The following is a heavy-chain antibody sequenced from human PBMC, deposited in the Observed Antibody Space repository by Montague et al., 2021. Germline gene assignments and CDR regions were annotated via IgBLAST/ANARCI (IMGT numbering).Heavy chain of an antibody. D-gene: IGHD4-23*01. V-gene: IGHV3-23*01. CDR3: ANRPDITVVTL. J-gene: IGHJ4*02. CDR2: ISGSGGST. Sequence: SLRLSCAASGFTFSSYAMSWVRQAPGKGLEWVPAISGSGGSTYCADSVKGRFTISRDNSKNTLYLQMNSLRAEDTAVYYCANRPDITVVTLGGQGTLVTVSS. CDR1: GFTFSSYA.